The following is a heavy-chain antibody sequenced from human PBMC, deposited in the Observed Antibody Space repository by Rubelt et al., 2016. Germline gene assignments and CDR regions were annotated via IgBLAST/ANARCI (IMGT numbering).Heavy chain of an antibody. CDR1: GGSISSSSYY. J-gene: IGHJ4*02. D-gene: IGHD3-22*01. Sequence: QLQLQESGPGLVKPSETLSLTCTVSGGSISSSSYYWGWIRQPPGKGLEWVAVIWYDGSKKYYADSVKGRFTISRDNSKNTLYLQMNSLRAEDTAMYHCARHYYDSRNYFSGDYWGQGTLVTVSS. CDR3: ARHYYDSRNYFSGDY. V-gene: IGHV4-39*01. CDR2: IWYDGSK.